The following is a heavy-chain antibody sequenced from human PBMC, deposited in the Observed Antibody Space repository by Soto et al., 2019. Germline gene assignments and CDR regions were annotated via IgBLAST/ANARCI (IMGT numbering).Heavy chain of an antibody. J-gene: IGHJ6*02. Sequence: QITLKESGPTLVKPTQTLTLTCTFSGFSLSTGGVGVAWIRQPPGKALEWLALIYWDDDKRYSPSLKSRLAITQDTSKNQLDLIITNLDPVDTATYYCAHSASPPDLEGQFYPYYYHCGLDVWGQGTTVTVSS. V-gene: IGHV2-5*02. CDR2: IYWDDDK. CDR3: AHSASPPDLEGQFYPYYYHCGLDV. CDR1: GFSLSTGGVG. D-gene: IGHD1-1*01.